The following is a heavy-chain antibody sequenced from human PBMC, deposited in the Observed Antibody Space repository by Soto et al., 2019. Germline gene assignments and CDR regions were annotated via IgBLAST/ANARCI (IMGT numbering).Heavy chain of an antibody. CDR1: GGSFSGCY. V-gene: IGHV4-34*01. CDR3: ASVGGYSYGYRVGYYYYGMDV. J-gene: IGHJ6*02. D-gene: IGHD5-18*01. Sequence: SETLSLSCAGSGGSFSGCYWSWIRQPPGRGLEWIGQINHSGSTNYNPSLKSRVTISVDTSKNQFSLKLRSVTAADTAVYYCASVGGYSYGYRVGYYYYGMDVWGQGTTVT. CDR2: INHSGST.